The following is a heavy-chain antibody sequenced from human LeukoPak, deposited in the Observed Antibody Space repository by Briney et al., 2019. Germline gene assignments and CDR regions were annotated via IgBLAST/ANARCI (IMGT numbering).Heavy chain of an antibody. CDR1: GFTFSSYW. Sequence: GGSLRLSCAASGFTFSSYWMSWVRQAPGKGLEWVANIRQDGSEKYYVDSVKGRFTISRDNAKNTLYLKMNTLRAEDTAIYFCARGGFTGTSCPYFDYWGQGTLVTVSS. D-gene: IGHD2-2*01. V-gene: IGHV3-7*01. CDR3: ARGGFTGTSCPYFDY. J-gene: IGHJ4*02. CDR2: IRQDGSEK.